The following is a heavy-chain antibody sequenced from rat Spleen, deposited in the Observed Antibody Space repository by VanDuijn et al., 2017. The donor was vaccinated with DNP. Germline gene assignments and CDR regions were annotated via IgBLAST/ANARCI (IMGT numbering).Heavy chain of an antibody. D-gene: IGHD1-5*01. V-gene: IGHV5-25*01. CDR3: ARWKIGPHYFDY. J-gene: IGHJ2*01. CDR1: GFTFSNYY. Sequence: EVQLVESGGGVVQPGRSLKLSCAASGFTFSNYYMAWVRQAPTKGLEWVASITPSGGSTYFRDSVKGRFTVSRDNAKSSLYLQMDSLRSEDTATYYCARWKIGPHYFDYWGQGVMVTVSS. CDR2: ITPSGGST.